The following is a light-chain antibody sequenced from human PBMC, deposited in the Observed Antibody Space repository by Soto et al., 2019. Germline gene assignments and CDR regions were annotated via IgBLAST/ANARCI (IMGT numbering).Light chain of an antibody. Sequence: EIVMTQSPATLSVSPGERATLSCRASQSVSNYLAWYQKKPGQAPRLLIYGASTRATGIPARFSGSGSGTEFTLTISSLQSEDFAVYYCQQYNNWPPWTFGQGTKVDIK. CDR1: QSVSNY. CDR2: GAS. V-gene: IGKV3-15*01. J-gene: IGKJ1*01. CDR3: QQYNNWPPWT.